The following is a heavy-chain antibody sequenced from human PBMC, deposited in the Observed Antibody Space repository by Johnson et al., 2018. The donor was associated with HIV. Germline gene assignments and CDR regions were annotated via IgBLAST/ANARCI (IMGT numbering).Heavy chain of an antibody. V-gene: IGHV3-7*01. J-gene: IGHJ3*02. CDR2: IKQDGSEK. Sequence: VQLVESGGGLVQPGGSLRLSCAASGFTFSSYWMSWVRQAPGKGLEWVANIKQDGSEKYYVDSVKVRFTISRDNAKNSLYLQMNSLRAEDTAVYYCARVAYYDSSGYLGVYAFDIWGQGTMVTVSS. CDR3: ARVAYYDSSGYLGVYAFDI. CDR1: GFTFSSYW. D-gene: IGHD3-22*01.